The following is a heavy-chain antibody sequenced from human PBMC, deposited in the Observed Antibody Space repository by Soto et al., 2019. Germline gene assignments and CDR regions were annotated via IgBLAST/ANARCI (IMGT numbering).Heavy chain of an antibody. CDR2: INPSGGST. J-gene: IGHJ4*02. Sequence: GASVKVSCKASGYTFTSYYMHWVRQAPGQGLEWMGIINPSGGSTSYAQKFQGRVTMTRDTSTSTVYMELSSLRSEVTAVYYCARVYCSGGSCYGIDYWGQGTLVTVSS. CDR3: ARVYCSGGSCYGIDY. D-gene: IGHD2-15*01. V-gene: IGHV1-46*01. CDR1: GYTFTSYY.